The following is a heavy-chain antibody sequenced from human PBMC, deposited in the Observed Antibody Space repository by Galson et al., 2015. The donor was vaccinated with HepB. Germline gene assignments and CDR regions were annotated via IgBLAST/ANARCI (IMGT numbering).Heavy chain of an antibody. Sequence: SLRLSCAASGFTFSSYWMSWVRQAPGKGLEWVANIKQHGSEKYYVDSVEGRFTISRDDAKNSLYLQMSSLRAEDTAVYYCARDYGMNDFWSGYWRYWGQGTLVTVSS. V-gene: IGHV3-7*01. J-gene: IGHJ4*02. CDR1: GFTFSSYW. D-gene: IGHD3-3*01. CDR3: ARDYGMNDFWSGYWRY. CDR2: IKQHGSEK.